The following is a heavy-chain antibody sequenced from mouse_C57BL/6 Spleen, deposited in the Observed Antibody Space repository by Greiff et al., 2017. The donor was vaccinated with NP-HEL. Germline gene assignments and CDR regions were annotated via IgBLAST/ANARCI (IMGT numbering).Heavy chain of an antibody. D-gene: IGHD2-1*01. CDR2: INPNYGTT. CDR1: GYSFTDYT. J-gene: IGHJ1*03. Sequence: VQLQQSGPGLVKPGASVKISCKASGYSFTDYTLNWLKQSTGKSLEWIGVINPNYGTTSYNQKFKGKATLTVDQSSRTAYMQLNSLTSEDSAVYYSARSIYYVNYGYWDFDVWGTGTTVTVSS. CDR3: ARSIYYVNYGYWDFDV. V-gene: IGHV1-39*01.